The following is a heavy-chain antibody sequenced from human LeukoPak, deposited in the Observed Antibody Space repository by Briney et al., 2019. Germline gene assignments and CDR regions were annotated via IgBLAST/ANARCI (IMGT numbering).Heavy chain of an antibody. Sequence: SQTLSLTCAISGDSVSSNSASWNWVRHSPSRGLEWLGRTYYRSKWINDYALSVTGRITISPDTSKNQFSLHLNSLAPEDTAVYYCTGGSYLDYWGQGTLVTVSS. CDR3: TGGSYLDY. J-gene: IGHJ4*02. CDR1: GDSVSSNSAS. CDR2: TYYRSKWIN. V-gene: IGHV6-1*01.